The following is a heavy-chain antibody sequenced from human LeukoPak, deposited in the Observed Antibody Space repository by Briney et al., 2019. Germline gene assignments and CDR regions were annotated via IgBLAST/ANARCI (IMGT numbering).Heavy chain of an antibody. CDR3: ARDPRTGTAFDY. CDR1: GLTFSSYG. Sequence: GGSLRLSCAASGLTFSSYGMHWVRQAPGKGLQTVALIWYDGNKKFYADSVKGRFTISRDTSRNTLYLKMNSLRVEDTAVYYCARDPRTGTAFDYWGQGALVTVSS. CDR2: IWYDGNKK. V-gene: IGHV3-33*08. D-gene: IGHD3-10*01. J-gene: IGHJ4*02.